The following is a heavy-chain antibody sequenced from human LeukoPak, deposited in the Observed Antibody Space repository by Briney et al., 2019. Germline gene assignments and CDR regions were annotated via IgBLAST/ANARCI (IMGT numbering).Heavy chain of an antibody. CDR1: GFTFSSYW. V-gene: IGHV3-7*03. J-gene: IGHJ6*04. CDR2: IKQDGSEK. Sequence: PGGSLRPSCAASGFTFSSYWMNWVRQAPGKGLEWVANIKQDGSEKYYVDSVKGRFTISRDNTKNSLYLQMNSLRAEDTAVYFCARGAYGGRGYYYGVDVWGKGTTVTVSS. CDR3: ARGAYGGRGYYYGVDV. D-gene: IGHD4-23*01.